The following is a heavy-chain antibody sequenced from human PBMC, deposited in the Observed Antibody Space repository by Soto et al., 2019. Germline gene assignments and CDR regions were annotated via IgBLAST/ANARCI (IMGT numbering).Heavy chain of an antibody. Sequence: GSGPTLVNPTETLTLTCTVSGFSLSNARMGVSWIRQPPGKALEWLAHIFSNDEKSYSTSLKSRLTISKDTSKSQVVLTMTNMDSVDTATCYCARRIAAAGTFSYYYMDVWGKGTTVTVSS. J-gene: IGHJ6*03. CDR2: IFSNDEK. D-gene: IGHD6-13*01. V-gene: IGHV2-26*01. CDR1: GFSLSNARMG. CDR3: ARRIAAAGTFSYYYMDV.